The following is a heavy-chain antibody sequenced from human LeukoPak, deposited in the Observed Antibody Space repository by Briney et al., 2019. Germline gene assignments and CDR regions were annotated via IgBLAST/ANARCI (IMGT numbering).Heavy chain of an antibody. D-gene: IGHD3-10*01. CDR2: IGGSGTTT. CDR3: AKDRRNYYGSGSYVDY. Sequence: GGSLRLSCAASGFTFSSYGMSWVRQAPGKGLEWVSAIGGSGTTTYYADSVKGRFTISRDNSKNTLYLQMNSLRAEDTAVYYCAKDRRNYYGSGSYVDYWGQGTLVTVSS. J-gene: IGHJ4*02. CDR1: GFTFSSYG. V-gene: IGHV3-23*01.